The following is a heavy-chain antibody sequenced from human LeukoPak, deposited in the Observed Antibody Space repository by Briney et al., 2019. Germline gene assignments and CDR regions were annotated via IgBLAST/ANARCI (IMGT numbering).Heavy chain of an antibody. Sequence: GGSLRLSCAASGFTFSDYYMSWIRQAPGKGLEWVSYISSSSSYTNYADSVKGRFTISRDNAKNSLYLQMNSLRAEDTAVYYCAKDYSSSSLGYFDYWGQGTLVTVSS. CDR1: GFTFSDYY. CDR2: ISSSSSYT. CDR3: AKDYSSSSLGYFDY. J-gene: IGHJ4*02. D-gene: IGHD6-6*01. V-gene: IGHV3-11*05.